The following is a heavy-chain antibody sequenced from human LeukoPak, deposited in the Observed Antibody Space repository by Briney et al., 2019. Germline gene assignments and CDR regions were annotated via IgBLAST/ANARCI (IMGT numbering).Heavy chain of an antibody. D-gene: IGHD2-2*01. Sequence: LKASCKISGYTLTKFDINCVREAAGQRVEWMGWMNPTMRDTGYAQNFHGRVNIPRNTSISTAYMELSSLRSADTAIYYCARGHCTSTSCGDWFDPWGQGTLVTVSS. CDR2: MNPTMRDT. J-gene: IGHJ5*02. CDR1: GYTLTKFD. V-gene: IGHV1-8*03. CDR3: ARGHCTSTSCGDWFDP.